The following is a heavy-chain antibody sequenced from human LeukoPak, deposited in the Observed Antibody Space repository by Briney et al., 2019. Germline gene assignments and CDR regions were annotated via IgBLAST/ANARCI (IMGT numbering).Heavy chain of an antibody. CDR1: GGSFSGYY. CDR2: INHSGST. V-gene: IGHV4-34*01. D-gene: IGHD5-24*01. Sequence: SETLSLTCAVYGGSFSGYYWSWIRQPPGKGLEWIGEINHSGSTNYNPSLKSRVTISVDTSKNQFSLKLSSVTAADTAVYYCARLEMMPGYYYYYYMDVWGKGTTVTVSS. CDR3: ARLEMMPGYYYYYYMDV. J-gene: IGHJ6*03.